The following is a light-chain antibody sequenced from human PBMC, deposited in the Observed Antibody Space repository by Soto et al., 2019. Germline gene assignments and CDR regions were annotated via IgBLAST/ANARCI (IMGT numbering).Light chain of an antibody. V-gene: IGLV2-8*01. CDR2: EVS. CDR1: SSDIGGYNY. Sequence: QSALTQPPSASGSPGQSVTISCTGTSSDIGGYNYVSWYQQHPGKAPKLMIYEVSKRPSGVPDCFSGSKSGNTAFLTVSGLQAEDEADYYCSSYAGSNNYVVFGGGTKLTVL. J-gene: IGLJ2*01. CDR3: SSYAGSNNYVV.